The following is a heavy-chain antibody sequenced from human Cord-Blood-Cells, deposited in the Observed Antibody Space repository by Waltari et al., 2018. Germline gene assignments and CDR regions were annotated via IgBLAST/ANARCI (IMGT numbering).Heavy chain of an antibody. V-gene: IGHV4-31*03. CDR1: GGSISSGGYY. Sequence: QVQLQESGPGLVKPSQTLSLTCTVSGGSISSGGYYWSRLRQHPGKGLEWIGYIYYSGSTYYNPSLKSRVTISVDTSKNQFSLKLSSVTAADTAVYYCARGGVGEYSNFDYWGQGTLVTVSS. J-gene: IGHJ4*02. D-gene: IGHD4-4*01. CDR2: IYYSGST. CDR3: ARGGVGEYSNFDY.